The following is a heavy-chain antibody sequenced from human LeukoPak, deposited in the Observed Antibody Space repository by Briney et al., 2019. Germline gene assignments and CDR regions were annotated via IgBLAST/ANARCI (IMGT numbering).Heavy chain of an antibody. CDR3: AELGITMIGGV. D-gene: IGHD3-10*02. V-gene: IGHV3-48*03. J-gene: IGHJ6*04. CDR1: GFTLSSYE. CDR2: ISGSGSTI. Sequence: PGGSLRLSCAACGFTLSSYEMNWVRQAPGKGLEWVSYISGSGSTIYYADSVKGRFTISRDNAKNSLYLQMNSLRAEDTAVYYCAELGITMIGGVWGKGTTVTISS.